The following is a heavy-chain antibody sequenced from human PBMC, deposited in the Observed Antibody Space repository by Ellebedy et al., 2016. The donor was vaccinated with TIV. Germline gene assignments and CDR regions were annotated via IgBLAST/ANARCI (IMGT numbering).Heavy chain of an antibody. D-gene: IGHD3-16*01. Sequence: GESLKISCAASGFTFSRHGMHWVRQAPGNVLEWVAIIWYNGSNKFNADSVKGRFTISSDNSNNTLLLQMDSLRAEDTAVYYCSRSPYAYGKWYFDYWGQGILVTVAS. V-gene: IGHV3-33*01. CDR2: IWYNGSNK. CDR3: SRSPYAYGKWYFDY. J-gene: IGHJ4*02. CDR1: GFTFSRHG.